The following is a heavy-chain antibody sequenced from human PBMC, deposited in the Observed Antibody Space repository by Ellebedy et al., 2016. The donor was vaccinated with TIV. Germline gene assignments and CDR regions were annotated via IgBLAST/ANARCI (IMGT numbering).Heavy chain of an antibody. CDR1: KFTFMSYD. CDR2: ISDDGNNK. V-gene: IGHV3-30-3*01. J-gene: IGHJ4*02. D-gene: IGHD3-9*01. Sequence: GGSLRLXXAASKFTFMSYDMHWVRQAPGKGLEWVAVISDDGNNKYYADSVKGRFTISRDNSKSTLYLQMNSLRGDDTAIYYCVKDRPNYFGSNGGYYKRDGDDWGQGTLVTVSS. CDR3: VKDRPNYFGSNGGYYKRDGDD.